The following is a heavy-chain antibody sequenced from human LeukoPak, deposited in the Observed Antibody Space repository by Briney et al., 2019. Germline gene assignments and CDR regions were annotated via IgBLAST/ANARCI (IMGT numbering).Heavy chain of an antibody. J-gene: IGHJ6*02. CDR1: GYTFTGYY. Sequence: ASVKVSCKASGYTFTGYYMHWVRQAPGQGLEWMGRINPNSGGTNYAQKFQGRVTMTRDTSISTAYMELSRLRSDDTAVYYCARAEERITIFGVVITLGMGVWGQGTTVTVSS. V-gene: IGHV1-2*06. D-gene: IGHD3-3*01. CDR2: INPNSGGT. CDR3: ARAEERITIFGVVITLGMGV.